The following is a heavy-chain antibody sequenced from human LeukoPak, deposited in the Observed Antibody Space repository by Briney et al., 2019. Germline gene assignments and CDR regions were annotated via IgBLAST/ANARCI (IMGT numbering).Heavy chain of an antibody. CDR2: ISNDGGGT. V-gene: IGHV3-23*01. D-gene: IGHD3-22*01. CDR1: GFIFNNFG. Sequence: GGSLRLSCAASGFIFNNFGLVWVRQAPGKGLEWFSGISNDGGGTTYADFVKGRFTISRDNSKNTLFLQMNSLRADDTALYYCAKGSSGYFLDLWGQGTLVTVSS. CDR3: AKGSSGYFLDL. J-gene: IGHJ5*02.